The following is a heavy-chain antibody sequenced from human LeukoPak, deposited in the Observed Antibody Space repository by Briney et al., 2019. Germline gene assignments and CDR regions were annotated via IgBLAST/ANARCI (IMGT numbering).Heavy chain of an antibody. J-gene: IGHJ4*02. V-gene: IGHV3-48*01. CDR1: GFAFSSYA. Sequence: GGSLRLSCVASGFAFSSYAMNWVRQAPGKGLEWVSYIGSDFETIYADSVKGRFTISRDNAKNSLSLQMNSLRTEDTAVYYCTTELRATGLSRNRGYSYLGSDYWGQGTLVTVSS. CDR2: IGSDFETI. D-gene: IGHD5-12*01. CDR3: TTELRATGLSRNRGYSYLGSDY.